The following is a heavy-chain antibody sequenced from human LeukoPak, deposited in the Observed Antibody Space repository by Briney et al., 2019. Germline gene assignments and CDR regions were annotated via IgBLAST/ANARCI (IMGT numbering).Heavy chain of an antibody. CDR3: ASQSFAKFDP. CDR2: IQPDGSEG. D-gene: IGHD3-16*01. CDR1: GFTFSSKW. J-gene: IGHJ5*02. V-gene: IGHV3-7*01. Sequence: PGGSLRLSCAASGFTFSSKWMSWVRQAPGKGLGWVGNIQPDGSEGYPVDSVEGRFTISRDNARNSLFLQMNSLRVEDTAVYYCASQSFAKFDPWGQGTLVIVSS.